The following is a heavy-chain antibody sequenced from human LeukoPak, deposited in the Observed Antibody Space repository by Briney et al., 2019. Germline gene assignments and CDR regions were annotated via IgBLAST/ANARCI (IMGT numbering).Heavy chain of an antibody. J-gene: IGHJ6*02. V-gene: IGHV3-20*04. Sequence: PGGFLRLSCAASGFTFDDYGMSWVRQAPGKGLEWVSGINWNGGSTGYADSVKGRFTISRDNSKNTLYLQMNSLRAEDTAVYYCVKELGERDGMDVWGQGTTVTVSS. CDR1: GFTFDDYG. CDR2: INWNGGST. CDR3: VKELGERDGMDV. D-gene: IGHD1-1*01.